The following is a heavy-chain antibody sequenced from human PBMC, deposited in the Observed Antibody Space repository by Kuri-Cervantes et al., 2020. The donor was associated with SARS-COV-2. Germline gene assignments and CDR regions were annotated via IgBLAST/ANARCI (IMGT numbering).Heavy chain of an antibody. V-gene: IGHV3-21*01. J-gene: IGHJ6*03. CDR1: GFIFSSYS. CDR2: ISSSSSYI. CDR3: HLEVVPAATPGYMDV. Sequence: LSLTCAASGFIFSSYSMNWVRQAPGKGLEWVSSISSSSSYIYYADSVKGRFTISRDNSKNTLYLQMNSLRAEDTAVYYCHLEVVPAATPGYMDVWGKGTTVTVSS. D-gene: IGHD2-2*01.